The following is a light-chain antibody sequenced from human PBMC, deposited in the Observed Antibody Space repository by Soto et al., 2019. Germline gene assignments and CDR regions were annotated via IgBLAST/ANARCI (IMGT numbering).Light chain of an antibody. CDR1: SSDVGSNT. CDR2: SND. Sequence: QSALTQPPSASATPGQRVTISCSGRSSDVGSNTVNWYQQLPGAAPKLLIDSNDQRPSGVPDRFSASKSGTSASLAISGLQSEDEADYYCTTWDDSLFGHVFGTGTKVTVL. V-gene: IGLV1-44*01. CDR3: TTWDDSLFGHV. J-gene: IGLJ1*01.